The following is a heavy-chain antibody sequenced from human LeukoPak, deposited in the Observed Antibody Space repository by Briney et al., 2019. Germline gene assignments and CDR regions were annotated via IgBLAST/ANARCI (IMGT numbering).Heavy chain of an antibody. CDR2: TYYSGST. D-gene: IGHD6-6*01. J-gene: IGHJ5*02. Sequence: PSQTLSLTCTVSGGSISSGGYYWSWIRQHPGKGLEWIGYTYYSGSTYYNPSLKSRVTISVDTSKNQFSLKLSSVTAADTAVYYCARVSVARYSSSNWFDPWGQGTLVTVSS. CDR3: ARVSVARYSSSNWFDP. CDR1: GGSISSGGYY. V-gene: IGHV4-31*03.